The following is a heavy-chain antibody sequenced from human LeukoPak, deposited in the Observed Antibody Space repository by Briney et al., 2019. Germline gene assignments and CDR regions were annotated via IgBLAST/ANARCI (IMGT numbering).Heavy chain of an antibody. Sequence: PGGSLRLSCAVSGFPFSIYEMNWVRQAPGKGLEWVSNIGISGTTIYYADSVKGRFSISRDNAKSSLYLQMNSLRVEDTAVYYCALLAVASDFDYWGQGALVTVSS. CDR3: ALLAVASDFDY. D-gene: IGHD6-19*01. CDR2: IGISGTTI. CDR1: GFPFSIYE. J-gene: IGHJ4*02. V-gene: IGHV3-48*03.